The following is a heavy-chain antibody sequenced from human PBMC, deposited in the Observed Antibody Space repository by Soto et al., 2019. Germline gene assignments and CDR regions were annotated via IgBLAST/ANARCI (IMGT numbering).Heavy chain of an antibody. J-gene: IGHJ4*02. D-gene: IGHD3-9*01. Sequence: EVQLVESGGGLVKPGGSLRLSCAASGFTFSSYSMNWVRQAPGKGLEWVSSISSSSSFIYYADSVKGRFTISRDNAKNSLYLQMNSLRAEDTAMFYCARSYDILTGYSGFDYWGQGTLFTVSS. CDR2: ISSSSSFI. V-gene: IGHV3-21*01. CDR3: ARSYDILTGYSGFDY. CDR1: GFTFSSYS.